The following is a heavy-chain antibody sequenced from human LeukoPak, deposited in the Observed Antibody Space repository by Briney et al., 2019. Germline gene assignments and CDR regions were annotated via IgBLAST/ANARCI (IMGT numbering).Heavy chain of an antibody. V-gene: IGHV3-30*03. CDR2: ISYDGTNK. CDR3: ARDRSYGGNSRLPDF. CDR1: GFTLISFS. Sequence: PGGSRRLSWPPSGFTLISFSMNGVPQAPGKGLEGVPVISYDGTNKYYADSVKGRFTISRDNSKNTLYLQMDSLRAEDTAVYYCARDRSYGGNSRLPDFWGQGTLVTVSS. J-gene: IGHJ4*02. D-gene: IGHD4-23*01.